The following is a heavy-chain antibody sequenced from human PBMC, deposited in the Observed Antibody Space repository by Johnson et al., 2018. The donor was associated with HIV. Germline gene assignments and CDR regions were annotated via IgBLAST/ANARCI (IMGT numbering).Heavy chain of an antibody. J-gene: IGHJ3*02. CDR2: ISYDGKNK. D-gene: IGHD3-16*01. CDR3: AKDRNWGWPVWAFDI. Sequence: QEQLEESGGGVVQPGRSLRLSCAASGFTFSSYGIHWVRQAPGKGLEWVAVISYDGKNKDSGQSVRGRVPISRDNSKNTLYLQMNSLRAEDTAVYYCAKDRNWGWPVWAFDIWGQGTMVTVSS. V-gene: IGHV3-30*19. CDR1: GFTFSSYG.